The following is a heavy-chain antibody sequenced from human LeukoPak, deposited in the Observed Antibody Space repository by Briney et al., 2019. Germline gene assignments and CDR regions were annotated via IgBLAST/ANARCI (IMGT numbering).Heavy chain of an antibody. V-gene: IGHV4-39*01. CDR1: GGSIRSSSHF. J-gene: IGHJ6*03. Sequence: PSETLSLTCTVSGGSIRSSSHFWVCVRQPPGKGLEWIGSINYSGTTYYTSSLKSRVTMSVDTSKSQFSLKLTSVTAADTAVYYCARTGTPPYYYYYMDVWGKGTTVTVSS. D-gene: IGHD1-14*01. CDR2: INYSGTT. CDR3: ARTGTPPYYYYYMDV.